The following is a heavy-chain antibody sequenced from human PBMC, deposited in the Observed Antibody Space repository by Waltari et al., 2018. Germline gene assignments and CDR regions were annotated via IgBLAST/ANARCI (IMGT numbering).Heavy chain of an antibody. D-gene: IGHD3-22*01. CDR3: ARDMIVVANDAFDI. J-gene: IGHJ3*02. Sequence: QVQLQESGPGLVKPSETLSLTCTVSGGSISSHYWSWIRQPPGKGLEWIGYIYYSGSTNNNPALKSRVTISVDTSKNQFSLKLSSVTAADTAVYYCARDMIVVANDAFDIWGQGTMVTVSS. V-gene: IGHV4-59*11. CDR2: IYYSGST. CDR1: GGSISSHY.